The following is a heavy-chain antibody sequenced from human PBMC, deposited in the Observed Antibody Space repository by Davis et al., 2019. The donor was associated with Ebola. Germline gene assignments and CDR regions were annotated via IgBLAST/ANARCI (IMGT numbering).Heavy chain of an antibody. V-gene: IGHV1-2*02. CDR2: INPNSGGT. D-gene: IGHD2-2*01. Sequence: APVKVSCKASGYTFTGYFIHWVRQAPGQGLEWMGSINPNSGGTNYAQKFQGRVTMTRDTSISTAHMEMSRLRSDDTAVYYCARPDCGSTTCLFDSWGQGTLVTVSS. CDR3: ARPDCGSTTCLFDS. J-gene: IGHJ4*02. CDR1: GYTFTGYF.